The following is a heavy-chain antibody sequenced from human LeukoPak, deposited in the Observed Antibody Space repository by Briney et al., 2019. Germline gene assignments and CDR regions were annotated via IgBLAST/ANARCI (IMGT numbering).Heavy chain of an antibody. CDR3: ASVHYYGMEV. D-gene: IGHD2-8*01. J-gene: IGHJ6*02. CDR1: GFTFSDYY. CDR2: ISSSGRII. Sequence: GGSLRLSCAASGFTFSDYYMSWIRQAPGKGLEWVSYISSSGRIIYYADSVKGRFTISRDNAKNSLFLQMNSLRAEDTAVYYCASVHYYGMEVWGQGTTVTVSS. V-gene: IGHV3-11*01.